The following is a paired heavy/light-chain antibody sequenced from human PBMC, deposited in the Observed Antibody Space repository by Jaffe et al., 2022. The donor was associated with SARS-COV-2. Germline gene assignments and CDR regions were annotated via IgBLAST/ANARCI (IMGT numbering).Heavy chain of an antibody. J-gene: IGHJ5*02. Sequence: QVQLVQSGAEVKKPGASVKVSCKASGYIFTDYAMHWVRQAPGQRLEWMGWMNAGNGNTRYSQNFQGRVTITRDTSASTAYMELSSLRSEDTAVYYCVRGFTMRIGNWFDPWGQGTLVTVSS. CDR3: VRGFTMRIGNWFDP. V-gene: IGHV1-3*01. CDR2: MNAGNGNT. D-gene: IGHD3-22*01. CDR1: GYIFTDYA.
Light chain of an antibody. CDR2: DAS. CDR1: QSINNY. J-gene: IGKJ4*01. V-gene: IGKV3-11*01. Sequence: EIVLTQSPATLSLSPGERATLSCRSSQSINNYLAWYQQKPGQAPRLLIYDASNRATGIPARFSGSGSETDFTLTISSLEPEDFAVYYCQQRSNWPLTFGGGTKVEIK. CDR3: QQRSNWPLT.